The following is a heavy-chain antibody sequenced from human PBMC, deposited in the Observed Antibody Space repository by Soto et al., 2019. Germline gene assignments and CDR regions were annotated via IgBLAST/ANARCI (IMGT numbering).Heavy chain of an antibody. Sequence: ASVKVSCKASGYTFTVYYMHWVRQAPGQGLEWMGWINPKSGGTRYPQKFQGRVTMTWDTSISTAYMALTRLRSDDTAVYYCVRDLAKGGGSAGFDYWGQGTLVTVSS. V-gene: IGHV1-2*02. CDR1: GYTFTVYY. CDR3: VRDLAKGGGSAGFDY. J-gene: IGHJ4*02. CDR2: INPKSGGT. D-gene: IGHD1-26*01.